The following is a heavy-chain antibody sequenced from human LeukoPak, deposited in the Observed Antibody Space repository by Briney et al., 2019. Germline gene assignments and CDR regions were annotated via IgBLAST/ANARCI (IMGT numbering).Heavy chain of an antibody. CDR3: ARQLDYYDKRDY. Sequence: GASLMISCKGSGYSFTNYGISWVRQLPGKGLEWMGRIDPSDSYSNYGPSFQGHVTISADRSISTAYLQWRSLKASDTAMYYCARQLDYYDKRDYWGQGTLVTVAS. D-gene: IGHD3-22*01. CDR2: IDPSDSYS. V-gene: IGHV5-10-1*01. CDR1: GYSFTNYG. J-gene: IGHJ4*02.